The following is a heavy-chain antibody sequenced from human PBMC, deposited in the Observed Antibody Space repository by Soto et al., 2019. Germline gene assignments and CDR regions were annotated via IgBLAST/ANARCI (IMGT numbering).Heavy chain of an antibody. D-gene: IGHD3-22*01. J-gene: IGHJ6*02. CDR2: IYSGGST. CDR3: ARDQGVGSGYYPYYYYGMDV. CDR1: GFTVSSNY. Sequence: GGSLRLSCAASGFTVSSNYMSWVRQAPGKGLEWVSVIYSGGSTYYADSVKGRFTISRDNSKNTLYLQMNSLRAEDTAVYYCARDQGVGSGYYPYYYYGMDVWGQGTTVTVSS. V-gene: IGHV3-66*01.